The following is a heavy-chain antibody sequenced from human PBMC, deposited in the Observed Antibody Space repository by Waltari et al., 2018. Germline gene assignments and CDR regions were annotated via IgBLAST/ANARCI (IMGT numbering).Heavy chain of an antibody. J-gene: IGHJ4*02. Sequence: EVQLVESGGGLIQPGGSLRLSCAASGFTVSSHYISWVRQAPRQGLEWVSVIYSGGSRYYADSVRGRFTISRDNSKNTLYLQMNSLRAEDTAVYFCAGGAYSYSYLDYWGQGTLVTVSS. CDR2: IYSGGSR. CDR1: GFTVSSHY. D-gene: IGHD5-18*01. CDR3: AGGAYSYSYLDY. V-gene: IGHV3-53*01.